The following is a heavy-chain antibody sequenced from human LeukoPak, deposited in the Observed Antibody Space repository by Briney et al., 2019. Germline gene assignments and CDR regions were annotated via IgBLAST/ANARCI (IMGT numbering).Heavy chain of an antibody. V-gene: IGHV3-64D*06. D-gene: IGHD2-2*01. Sequence: PGGSLRLSCSASGFTFSSYAMHWVRQAPGRGLQYVSVISNNGDSTYYADSVKGRFTISRDNSKTTLYLQMSSLRPEDTAVYYCVKDRHCSSTSCYCFDPWGQGTQVTVSS. CDR3: VKDRHCSSTSCYCFDP. CDR1: GFTFSSYA. J-gene: IGHJ5*02. CDR2: ISNNGDST.